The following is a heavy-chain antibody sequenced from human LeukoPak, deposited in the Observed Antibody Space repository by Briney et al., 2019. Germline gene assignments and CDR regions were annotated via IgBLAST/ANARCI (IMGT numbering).Heavy chain of an antibody. D-gene: IGHD4-17*01. V-gene: IGHV3-23*01. Sequence: GGSLRPSCAASGFTFSSFAMTWVRRAPGKGLEWVSSITGSHGRTYNTDSVKGRFTISRGNSQNTLYLQMNSLTAEDTAVYYCTKDPNGDYVGAFDPWGQGTLVTVSS. CDR2: ITGSHGRT. CDR3: TKDPNGDYVGAFDP. J-gene: IGHJ5*02. CDR1: GFTFSSFA.